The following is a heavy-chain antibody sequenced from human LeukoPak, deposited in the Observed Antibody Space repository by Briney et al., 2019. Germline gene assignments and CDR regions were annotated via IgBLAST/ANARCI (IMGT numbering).Heavy chain of an antibody. CDR1: GGSISSGDYY. CDR3: ARVGITGTTRGAFDI. CDR2: IYHSGST. J-gene: IGHJ3*02. D-gene: IGHD1-7*01. Sequence: SETLSLTCTVSGGSISSGDYYWSWIRQPPGKGLEWIGYIYHSGSTYYNPSLKSRVTISVDRSKNQFSLKLSSVTAADTAVYYCARVGITGTTRGAFDIWGQGTMVTVSS. V-gene: IGHV4-30-2*01.